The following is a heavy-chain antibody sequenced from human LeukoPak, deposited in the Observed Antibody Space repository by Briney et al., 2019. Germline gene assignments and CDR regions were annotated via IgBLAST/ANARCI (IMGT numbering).Heavy chain of an antibody. D-gene: IGHD5-12*01. J-gene: IGHJ6*02. CDR3: AREGVYSGYDFSGPDYYYYGMDV. CDR2: ISSSSSYI. CDR1: GFTFSSYS. Sequence: GGSLRLSCAASGFTFSSYSMKWVRQAPGKGLEWVSSISSSSSYIYYADSVKGRFTISRDNAKNSLYLQMNSLRAEDTAVYYCAREGVYSGYDFSGPDYYYYGMDVWGQGTTVTVSS. V-gene: IGHV3-21*01.